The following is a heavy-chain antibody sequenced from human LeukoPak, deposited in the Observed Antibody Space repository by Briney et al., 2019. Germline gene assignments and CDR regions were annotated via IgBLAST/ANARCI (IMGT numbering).Heavy chain of an antibody. CDR1: GDSVSSNSAA. CDR2: TYYRSKWYN. D-gene: IGHD3-10*01. J-gene: IGHJ5*02. CDR3: ARDLFPLTYYYGSGSGSQINWFDP. V-gene: IGHV6-1*01. Sequence: SQTLSLTCAISGDSVSSNSAAWNWIRQSPSRGLEWLGRTYYRSKWYNDYAVSVKSRITINPDTSKNQFSLQLNSVTPEDTAVYYCARDLFPLTYYYGSGSGSQINWFDPWGQGTLVTVSS.